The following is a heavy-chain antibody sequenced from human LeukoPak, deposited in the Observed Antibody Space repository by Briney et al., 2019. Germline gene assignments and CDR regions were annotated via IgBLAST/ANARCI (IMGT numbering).Heavy chain of an antibody. J-gene: IGHJ4*02. Sequence: GGSLRLSCSASGFTFSSYAMHWVRQAPGKGLEYVSAISGSGGATYYADSVKGRFTISGDDSKNTLYLQMSSLRPEDTAVYYCVSLPRTTVTTSGDYWGQGTLVTVSS. D-gene: IGHD4-17*01. CDR2: ISGSGGAT. V-gene: IGHV3-64D*06. CDR1: GFTFSSYA. CDR3: VSLPRTTVTTSGDY.